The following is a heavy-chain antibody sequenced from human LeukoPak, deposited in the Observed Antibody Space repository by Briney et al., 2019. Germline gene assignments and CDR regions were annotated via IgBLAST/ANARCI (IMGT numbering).Heavy chain of an antibody. CDR2: INHSGST. CDR3: ARANKGGYSYGYNWFDP. CDR1: GGSFSGYY. J-gene: IGHJ5*02. V-gene: IGHV4-34*01. D-gene: IGHD5-18*01. Sequence: SETLSLTCAVYGGSFSGYYWSWIRQPPGKGLEWIGEINHSGSTNYNPSLKSRVTISVDTSKNQFSLKLSSVTAADTAVYYCARANKGGYSYGYNWFDPWGQGTLVTVSS.